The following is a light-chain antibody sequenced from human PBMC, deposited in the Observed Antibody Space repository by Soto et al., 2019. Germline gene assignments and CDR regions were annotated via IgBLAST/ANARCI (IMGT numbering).Light chain of an antibody. CDR2: AAS. CDR3: QQSHSVPLT. V-gene: IGKV1-39*01. CDR1: QSISTY. Sequence: DIQMTQSPSSLYASVRDRVTITCRASQSISTYIDWFQQKPGKAPKLLISAASTLESGVPSRFSGSGSGTDFTLTISSLQPEDFATYFCQQSHSVPLTFGGGTKV. J-gene: IGKJ4*01.